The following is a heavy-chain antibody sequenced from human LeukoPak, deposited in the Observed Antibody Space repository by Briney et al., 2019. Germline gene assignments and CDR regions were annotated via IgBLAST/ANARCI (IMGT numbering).Heavy chain of an antibody. V-gene: IGHV3-30*18. CDR2: ISYDGSNK. D-gene: IGHD3-22*01. J-gene: IGHJ6*03. Sequence: GGSLRLSCAASGFTFSSYGMHWVRQAPGKGLEWVAVISYDGSNKYYADSVKGRFTISRDNYKNTLYLQMNSLRAEDTAVYYCAKVYYYDSSGYYMDVWGKGTTVTVSS. CDR1: GFTFSSYG. CDR3: AKVYYYDSSGYYMDV.